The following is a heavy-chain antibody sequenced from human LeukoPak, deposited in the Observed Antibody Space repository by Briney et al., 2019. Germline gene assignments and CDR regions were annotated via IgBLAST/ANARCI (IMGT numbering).Heavy chain of an antibody. J-gene: IGHJ3*02. CDR1: GGSFSGYY. CDR2: INHSGST. D-gene: IGHD2-8*01. V-gene: IGHV4-34*01. Sequence: SETLSLTCAVYGGSFSGYYWSWIRQPPGKGLEWIEEINHSGSTNYNPSLKSRVTISVDTSKNQFSLKLSSVTAADTAVYYCASEYCTNGVCGVDIWGQGTMVTVSS. CDR3: ASEYCTNGVCGVDI.